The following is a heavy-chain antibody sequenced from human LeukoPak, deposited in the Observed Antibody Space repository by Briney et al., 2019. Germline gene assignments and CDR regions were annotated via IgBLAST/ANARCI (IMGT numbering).Heavy chain of an antibody. Sequence: PGGSLRLSCAASGFTFSSYWMNWVRQAPGKGLEWVANIKQDGSEKYYVDSVKGRFTISRDNAKNSLYLQTNSLRAEDTAVYYCARWGLYNWNSLDYWGQGTLVTVSS. CDR1: GFTFSSYW. J-gene: IGHJ4*02. D-gene: IGHD1-1*01. CDR3: ARWGLYNWNSLDY. CDR2: IKQDGSEK. V-gene: IGHV3-7*01.